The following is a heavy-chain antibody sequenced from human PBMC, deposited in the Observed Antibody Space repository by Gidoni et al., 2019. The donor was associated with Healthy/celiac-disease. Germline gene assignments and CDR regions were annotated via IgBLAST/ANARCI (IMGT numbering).Heavy chain of an antibody. CDR2: IYSGGST. CDR1: GFTVSSNY. Sequence: EVQLVEYGGGLIQPGGSLRLSCAASGFTVSSNYMSWVRQAPGKGLEWVSVIYSGGSTYYADSVKGRFTISRDNSKNTLYLQMNSLRAEDTAVYYCARDHGDNYYYYYGMDVWGQGTTVTVSS. D-gene: IGHD4-17*01. CDR3: ARDHGDNYYYYYGMDV. J-gene: IGHJ6*02. V-gene: IGHV3-53*01.